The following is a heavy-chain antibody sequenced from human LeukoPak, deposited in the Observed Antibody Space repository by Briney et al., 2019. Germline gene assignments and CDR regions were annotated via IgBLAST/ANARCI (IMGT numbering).Heavy chain of an antibody. CDR3: ARGIGSSWLGNAFDI. J-gene: IGHJ3*02. CDR1: GYTFTSYD. D-gene: IGHD6-13*01. V-gene: IGHV1-8*01. CDR2: MNPNSGNT. Sequence: ASVKVSCKASGYTFTSYDINWVQQATGQGLEWMGWMNPNSGNTGYAQKFQGRVTMTRNTSISTAYMELSSLRSEDTAVYYCARGIGSSWLGNAFDIWGQGTMVTVSS.